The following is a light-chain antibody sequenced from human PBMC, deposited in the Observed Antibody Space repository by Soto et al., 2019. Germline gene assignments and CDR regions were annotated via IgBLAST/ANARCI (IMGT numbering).Light chain of an antibody. Sequence: QSALTQPASVSGSPGQSITISCTGTSSDVGGYNLVSWYQQHPGKAPKLMIYDASKRPSGVSNRFSGSKSGNTASLTISGLQAEDEADYYCCSYAGSRMVFGGGTKLTVL. J-gene: IGLJ2*01. CDR2: DAS. CDR1: SSDVGGYNL. V-gene: IGLV2-23*01. CDR3: CSYAGSRMV.